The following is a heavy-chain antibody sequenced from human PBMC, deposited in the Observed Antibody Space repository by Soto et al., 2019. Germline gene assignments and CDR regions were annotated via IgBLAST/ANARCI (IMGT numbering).Heavy chain of an antibody. D-gene: IGHD2-21*02. CDR2: ISGSGGDT. CDR3: AKHLVRVTSTPFDY. Sequence: GGSLRLSCAASGFTFSSYAMSWVRQAPRKGLEWVSAISGSGGDTYYADSVKGRFTVSRDTSKNTLYLQMNSLRAEDTAVYYCAKHLVRVTSTPFDYWGQGTLVTVSS. CDR1: GFTFSSYA. J-gene: IGHJ4*02. V-gene: IGHV3-23*01.